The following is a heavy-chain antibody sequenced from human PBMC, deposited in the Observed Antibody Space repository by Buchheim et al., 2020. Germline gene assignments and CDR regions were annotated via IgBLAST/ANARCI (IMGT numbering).Heavy chain of an antibody. CDR3: AGSRGEFPFGY. CDR1: GGSISSYY. D-gene: IGHD3-10*01. CDR2: IYYSGST. V-gene: IGHV4-59*01. J-gene: IGHJ4*02. Sequence: QVQLQESGPGLVKPSETLSLTCTVSGGSISSYYWSWIRQPPGKGLEWIGYIYYSGSTNYNPSLKSRVTISVDTSKNQFSLKLSSVTAADTAVYYCAGSRGEFPFGYWGQGTL.